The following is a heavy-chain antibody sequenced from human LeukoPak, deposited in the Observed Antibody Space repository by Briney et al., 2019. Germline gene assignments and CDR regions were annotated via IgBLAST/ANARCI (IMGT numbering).Heavy chain of an antibody. V-gene: IGHV3-21*06. J-gene: IGHJ4*02. CDR1: GFPFSSYT. Sequence: GGSLRLSCVGSGFPFSSYTLIWVRQAPGKGLEWVSSISYSGSSIYYGASVKGRFTISRDNTKNSLNLQMDSLGADDTAVYYCASRNYGEEYWGQGTLVTV. CDR3: ASRNYGEEY. CDR2: ISYSGSSI. D-gene: IGHD4-17*01.